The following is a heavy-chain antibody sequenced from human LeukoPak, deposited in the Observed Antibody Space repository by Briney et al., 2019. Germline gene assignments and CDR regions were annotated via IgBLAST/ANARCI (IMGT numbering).Heavy chain of an antibody. CDR1: GGSISSYY. Sequence: SETLSLTCTVSGGSISSYYWSWIRQPAGKGLEWIGRIYTSGSTNYNPSLKSRVTMSVDTSKNQFSLKLSSVTAADTAVYYCARAVRGKGGGVTMVRGVIIAAYYFDYWGQGTLVTVSS. V-gene: IGHV4-4*07. J-gene: IGHJ4*02. CDR2: IYTSGST. D-gene: IGHD3-10*01. CDR3: ARAVRGKGGGVTMVRGVIIAAYYFDY.